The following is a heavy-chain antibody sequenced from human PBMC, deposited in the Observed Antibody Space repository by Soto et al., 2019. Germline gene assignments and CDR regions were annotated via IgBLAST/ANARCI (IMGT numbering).Heavy chain of an antibody. D-gene: IGHD3-16*02. J-gene: IGHJ6*02. Sequence: LRLSCAASGFTFSSYAMHWVRQAPGKGLEWVAVISYDGSNKYYADSVKGRFTISRDNSKSTLYLQMNSLRAEDTAVYYCARDFRYSSRLDAWGQGTTVTVSS. V-gene: IGHV3-30-3*01. CDR1: GFTFSSYA. CDR2: ISYDGSNK. CDR3: ARDFRYSSRLDA.